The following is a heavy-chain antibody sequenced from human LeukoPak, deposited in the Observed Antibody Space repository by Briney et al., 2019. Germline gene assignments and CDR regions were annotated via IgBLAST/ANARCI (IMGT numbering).Heavy chain of an antibody. CDR1: GFTFDDYA. J-gene: IGHJ3*02. CDR2: ISGDGGST. Sequence: LPGGSLRLSCAASGFTFDDYAMHWVRHAPGKGLEWVSLISGDGGSTYYADSVRGRFTISRDNSKNSLYLQMDSLRTEDTAFYYCAKEIDTLGTNAFDIWGQGTMVTVSS. D-gene: IGHD2-15*01. V-gene: IGHV3-43*02. CDR3: AKEIDTLGTNAFDI.